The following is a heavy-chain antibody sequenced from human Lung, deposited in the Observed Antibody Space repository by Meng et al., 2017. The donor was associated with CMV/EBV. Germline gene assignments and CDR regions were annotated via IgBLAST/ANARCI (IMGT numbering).Heavy chain of an antibody. J-gene: IGHJ4*02. CDR3: AKDLLLFGGANAYFDS. CDR2: IRHDGTNK. D-gene: IGHD3-10*01. Sequence: GESLKISRAASGFTFDEYGMHWVRQTPGKGLEWVAFIRHDGTNKFYGDSVKGRFTISRDNSKNTVSLQMNSLRPEETAIYYCAKDLLLFGGANAYFDSWGQGTQVTVSS. V-gene: IGHV3-30*02. CDR1: GFTFDEYG.